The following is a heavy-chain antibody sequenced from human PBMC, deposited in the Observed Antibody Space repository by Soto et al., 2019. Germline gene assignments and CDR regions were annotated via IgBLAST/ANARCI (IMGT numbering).Heavy chain of an antibody. Sequence: PSETLSLTCIVSDASISSYYWSWIRQPAGKGLEWIGRIYTSGSTNYNPSLKSRVTMSVDTSKNQFSLKLSSVTAEDTAVYYCASSVTGYVDYWRQGTLVTVSS. CDR3: ASSVTGYVDY. D-gene: IGHD3-9*01. J-gene: IGHJ4*02. CDR1: DASISSYY. V-gene: IGHV4-4*07. CDR2: IYTSGST.